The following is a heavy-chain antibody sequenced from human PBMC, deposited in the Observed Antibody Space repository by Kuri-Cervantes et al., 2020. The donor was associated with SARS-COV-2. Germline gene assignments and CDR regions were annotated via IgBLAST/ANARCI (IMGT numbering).Heavy chain of an antibody. J-gene: IGHJ3*02. CDR2: ISYDGSNK. CDR1: GFTFSSYA. D-gene: IGHD7-27*01. CDR3: ARDGDDPTGERAFDI. Sequence: GESLKISCAASGFTFSSYAMHWVRQAPGKGLEWVAVISYDGSNKYYADPVKGRFTISRDNSKNTLYLQMNSLRAEDTAVYYCARDGDDPTGERAFDIWGQRTMVTVSS. V-gene: IGHV3-30*04.